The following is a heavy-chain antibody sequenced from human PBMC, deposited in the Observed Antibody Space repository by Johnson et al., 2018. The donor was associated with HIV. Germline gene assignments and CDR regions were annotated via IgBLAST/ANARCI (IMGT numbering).Heavy chain of an antibody. Sequence: HVQLVESGGGVVQPGRSLRLSCAASGFTFSSYGMHWVRQAPGKGLEWVAVIYSGGSTYYADSVKGRFTISRDNSKNTLYLQMNSLRAEDTAVYYCARVLGSSRRGAFDIWGQGTMVTVSS. CDR3: ARVLGSSRRGAFDI. CDR1: GFTFSSYG. J-gene: IGHJ3*02. CDR2: IYSGGST. V-gene: IGHV3-NL1*01. D-gene: IGHD6-6*01.